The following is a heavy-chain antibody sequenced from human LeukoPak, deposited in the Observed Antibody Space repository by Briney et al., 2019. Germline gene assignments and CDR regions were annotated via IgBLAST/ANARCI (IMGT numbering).Heavy chain of an antibody. CDR1: GYTITGYY. V-gene: IGHV1-2*02. CDR2: INPNNGGA. J-gene: IGHJ4*02. CDR3: ARLKPPKDY. Sequence: ASVKVSCKASGYTITGYYLHWVRQAPGQGLEWMGWINPNNGGANYAQRFQGRVTMTRDTSINTAYMELSGLKSDDTAVYYCARLKPPKDYWGQGTLVTVSS.